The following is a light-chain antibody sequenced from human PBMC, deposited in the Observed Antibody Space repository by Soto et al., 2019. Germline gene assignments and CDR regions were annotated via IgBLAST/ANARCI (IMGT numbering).Light chain of an antibody. CDR2: DAS. CDR3: QQRSNWPPEVT. J-gene: IGKJ3*01. CDR1: QSVSSY. V-gene: IGKV3-11*01. Sequence: EIVLTQSPATLSLSPGERATLSCRASQSVSSYLAWYQQKPGQAPRLLIYDASNRATGIPARFSGSGSGTDFPLTISSLEPEDFAVYYCQQRSNWPPEVTFGPGTQVDVK.